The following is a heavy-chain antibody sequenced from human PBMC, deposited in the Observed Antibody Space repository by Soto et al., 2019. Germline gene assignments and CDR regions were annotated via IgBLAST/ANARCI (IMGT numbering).Heavy chain of an antibody. CDR1: GFTFSNYE. D-gene: IGHD6-19*01. CDR3: ARDSESSGSLGP. CDR2: IRGSGSVI. V-gene: IGHV3-48*03. Sequence: GGSVRLSCVASGFTFSNYEMNWVLQDPGKGMEWVGYIRGSGSVIYYADYVQGRFSIYRDNANNSMHLQMHSLRVEDTALYFCARDSESSGSLGPWGQGTLVTVSS. J-gene: IGHJ5*02.